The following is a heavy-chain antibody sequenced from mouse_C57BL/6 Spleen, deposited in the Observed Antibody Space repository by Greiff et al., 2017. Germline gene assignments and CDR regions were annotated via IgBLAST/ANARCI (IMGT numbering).Heavy chain of an antibody. D-gene: IGHD1-1*02. CDR1: GYTFTSYW. J-gene: IGHJ1*03. CDR3: ARTMVLLWYFDG. CDR2: IYPSDSET. V-gene: IGHV1-61*01. Sequence: QVQLQQPGAELVRPGSSVKLSCKASGYTFTSYWMDWVKQRPGQGLEWIGNIYPSDSETHYNQKFKDKATLTVDKSSSTAYMQLSSLTSEDSAVYGLARTMVLLWYFDGWGTETTVTVSS.